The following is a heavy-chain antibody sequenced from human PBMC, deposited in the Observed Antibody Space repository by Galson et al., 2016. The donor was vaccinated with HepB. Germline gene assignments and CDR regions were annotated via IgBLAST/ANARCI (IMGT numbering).Heavy chain of an antibody. D-gene: IGHD3-16*01. CDR3: ARESLGPNQGGSLGLDP. V-gene: IGHV7-4-1*02. Sequence: SVKVSCKASGYSFTSYPMNWVRQAPGQGLEWMGWINTNTGNPTYAQAFTGRFVFSLETSVSTAYLQISSLKVEDTAVYYCARESLGPNQGGSLGLDPWGQGTVVIVSS. CDR2: INTNTGNP. J-gene: IGHJ5*02. CDR1: GYSFTSYP.